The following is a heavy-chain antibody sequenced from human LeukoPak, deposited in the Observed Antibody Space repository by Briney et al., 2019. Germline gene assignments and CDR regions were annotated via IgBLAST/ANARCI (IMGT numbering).Heavy chain of an antibody. D-gene: IGHD6-25*01. CDR1: GFTVSSNY. Sequence: GGSLRLSCAASGFTVSSNYMSRVRQAPGKGLEWVSYISSSSSTIYYADSVKGRFTISRDNAKNSLYLQMNSLRAEDTAVCYCARGLGFWGQGTLVTVSS. J-gene: IGHJ4*02. CDR2: ISSSSSTI. V-gene: IGHV3-48*01. CDR3: ARGLGF.